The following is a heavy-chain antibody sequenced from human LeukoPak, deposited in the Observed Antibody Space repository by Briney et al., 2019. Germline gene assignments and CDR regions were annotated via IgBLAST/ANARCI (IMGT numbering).Heavy chain of an antibody. V-gene: IGHV1-18*01. CDR1: GYTFNSYA. D-gene: IGHD5-12*01. CDR2: ISNYNGDT. Sequence: GASVKVSCKASGYTFNSYAFSWVRQAPGHGLEWVGWISNYNGDTNYAQKFQGRVTMTTDTSTKTSSMELRNLGSDDTAVYYCARGPRQYSGYDWVVNFDFDYWGQGTLVTVSS. J-gene: IGHJ4*02. CDR3: ARGPRQYSGYDWVVNFDFDY.